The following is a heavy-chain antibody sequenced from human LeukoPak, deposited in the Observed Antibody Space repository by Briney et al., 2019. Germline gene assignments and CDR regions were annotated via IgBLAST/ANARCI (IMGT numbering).Heavy chain of an antibody. D-gene: IGHD3-3*01. CDR3: ARSLGGLRSPHYYYYMDV. V-gene: IGHV3-30*04. CDR1: GFTFSSYA. Sequence: GRSLRLSCAASGFTFSSYAMHWVRQAPGKGLEWVAVISYDGSNKYYADSVKGRFTISRDNAKNSLYLQMNSLRAEDTAVYYCARSLGGLRSPHYYYYMDVWGKGTTVTVSS. J-gene: IGHJ6*03. CDR2: ISYDGSNK.